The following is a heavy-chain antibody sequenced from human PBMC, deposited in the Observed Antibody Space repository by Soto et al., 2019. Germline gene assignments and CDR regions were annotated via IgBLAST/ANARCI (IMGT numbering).Heavy chain of an antibody. D-gene: IGHD6-19*01. Sequence: QVQLVQSGAEVRKPGSSVRVSCKASGGSFNRHTISWVRQAPGQGLEWMGGIIPIFGTANHAQKFQGRVTIIADESTSTAYMELSSLRSEDTAVYYCASGYSSGWYPFYYYYYGMDVWGQGTTVTVSS. V-gene: IGHV1-69*01. CDR2: IIPIFGTA. CDR1: GGSFNRHT. CDR3: ASGYSSGWYPFYYYYYGMDV. J-gene: IGHJ6*02.